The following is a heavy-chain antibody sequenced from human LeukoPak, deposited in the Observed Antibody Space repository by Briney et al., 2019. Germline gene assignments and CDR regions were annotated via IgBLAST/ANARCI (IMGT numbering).Heavy chain of an antibody. Sequence: ASVKVSCKASGYTFTSYYMHWVRQAPGQGLEWMGIINPSGGSTSYAQKFQGRVTMTRDMSTSTVYMELSSLRSEDTAVYYCARVADIVVVTATEDAFDIWGQGTMVTVPS. J-gene: IGHJ3*02. V-gene: IGHV1-46*01. CDR2: INPSGGST. D-gene: IGHD2-21*02. CDR3: ARVADIVVVTATEDAFDI. CDR1: GYTFTSYY.